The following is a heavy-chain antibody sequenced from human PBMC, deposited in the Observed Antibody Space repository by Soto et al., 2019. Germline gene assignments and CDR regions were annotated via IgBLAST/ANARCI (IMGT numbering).Heavy chain of an antibody. D-gene: IGHD4-17*01. CDR2: IKSKTDGGTT. CDR3: TTGIDYGDSTAIDY. CDR1: GFTFSNAW. J-gene: IGHJ4*02. Sequence: EVQLLESGGGLVQPGGSLRLSCAASGFTFSNAWMSWVRQAPGKGLEWVGRIKSKTDGGTTDYAAPVKGRFTISRDDSKNTLYLQMNSLKTEDTAVYYCTTGIDYGDSTAIDYWGQGTLVTVSS. V-gene: IGHV3-15*01.